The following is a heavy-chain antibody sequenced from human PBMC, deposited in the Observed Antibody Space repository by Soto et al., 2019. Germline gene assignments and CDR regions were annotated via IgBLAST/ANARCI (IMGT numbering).Heavy chain of an antibody. D-gene: IGHD2-2*01. Sequence: TSETLSLTCAVSGDSISSGGFSWSWIRQPPGKGLEWIGYIYHSGTSFYNPSLKSRVTISVDGSKNQFSLKVNSVTAADTAVYYCARRRLVPAVNFDYWGLGTLVTVSS. J-gene: IGHJ4*02. CDR2: IYHSGTS. V-gene: IGHV4-30-2*01. CDR3: ARRRLVPAVNFDY. CDR1: GDSISSGGFS.